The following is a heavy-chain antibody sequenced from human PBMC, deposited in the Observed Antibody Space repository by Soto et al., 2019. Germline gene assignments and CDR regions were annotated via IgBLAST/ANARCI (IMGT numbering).Heavy chain of an antibody. V-gene: IGHV4-59*01. D-gene: IGHD6-13*01. Sequence: QVQLQESGPGLVKPSETLSLTCTVSGCSISPYYWSWLRQPPGKGLELIGYVYYSGNTNYNPSLESRVTISVDTSRNRFSLNLTSATAADTAVYYCARKGAAASYAHYYMDVWGRGTAVTVSS. CDR1: GCSISPYY. CDR3: ARKGAAASYAHYYMDV. CDR2: VYYSGNT. J-gene: IGHJ6*03.